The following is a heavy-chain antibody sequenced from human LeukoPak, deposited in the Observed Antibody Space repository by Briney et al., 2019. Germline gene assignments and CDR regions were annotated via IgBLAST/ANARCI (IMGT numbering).Heavy chain of an antibody. CDR3: ARDSIPYDSSGYYFDY. Sequence: PGGSLRLSCSASGFTFSSYGMHWVRHAPGKGLEWVAVISYDGSNKYYADSVKGRFTISRDNSKNTLNLQMNSLRAEDTAVYYCARDSIPYDSSGYYFDYWGQGTLVTVSS. V-gene: IGHV3-30*03. J-gene: IGHJ4*02. CDR2: ISYDGSNK. D-gene: IGHD3-22*01. CDR1: GFTFSSYG.